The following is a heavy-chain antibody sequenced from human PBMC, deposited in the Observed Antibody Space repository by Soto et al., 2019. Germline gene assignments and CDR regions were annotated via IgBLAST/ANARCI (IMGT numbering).Heavy chain of an antibody. CDR3: ARDKDWAFDY. CDR2: INSDGTL. D-gene: IGHD3-9*01. J-gene: IGHJ4*02. Sequence: HCVRQVPGKGLVWVSRINSDGTLDYADSVKGRFTISRDNAQNSLFLLMNSLTAEDTAVYYCARDKDWAFDYWGQGTLVTVSS. V-gene: IGHV3-74*01.